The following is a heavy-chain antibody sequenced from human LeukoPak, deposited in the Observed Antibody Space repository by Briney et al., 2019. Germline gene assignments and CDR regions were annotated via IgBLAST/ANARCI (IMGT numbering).Heavy chain of an antibody. CDR3: ARGSGYYGTNDAFDI. CDR2: ISGSGGST. CDR1: GFAFSSYA. J-gene: IGHJ3*02. Sequence: GGSLRLSCAASGFAFSSYAMGWVRQAPGKGLEWVSAISGSGGSTYYADSVKGRFTISRDNSKNTLYLQMNSLRAEDTAVYYCARGSGYYGTNDAFDIWGQGTTVTVSS. V-gene: IGHV3-23*01. D-gene: IGHD3-22*01.